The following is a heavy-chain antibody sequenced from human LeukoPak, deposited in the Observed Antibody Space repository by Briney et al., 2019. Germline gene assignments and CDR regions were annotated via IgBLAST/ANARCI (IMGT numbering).Heavy chain of an antibody. CDR3: ARRPPPLGYCSSTSCPELYYFDY. CDR2: INHSGST. J-gene: IGHJ4*02. D-gene: IGHD2-2*01. CDR1: GGSISSGGYY. Sequence: SQTLSLTCTVSGGSISSGGYYWSWIRQHPGKGLEWIGEINHSGSTNYNPSLKSRVTISVDTSKNQFSLKLSSVTAADTAVYYCARRPPPLGYCSSTSCPELYYFDYWGQGTLVTVSS. V-gene: IGHV4-31*03.